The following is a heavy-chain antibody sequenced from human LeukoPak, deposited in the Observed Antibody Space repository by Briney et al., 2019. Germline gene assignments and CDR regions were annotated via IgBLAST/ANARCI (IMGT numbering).Heavy chain of an antibody. CDR2: IIPILGIA. Sequence: ASVKVSCKASGGTFSSYAISWVRQAPGQGLEWMGRIIPILGIANYAQKFQGRVTMTRDTSTSTVYMELSSLRSEDTAVYYCARATTMIVVNSPGYWGQGTLVTVSS. CDR1: GGTFSSYA. D-gene: IGHD3-22*01. V-gene: IGHV1-69*04. CDR3: ARATTMIVVNSPGY. J-gene: IGHJ4*02.